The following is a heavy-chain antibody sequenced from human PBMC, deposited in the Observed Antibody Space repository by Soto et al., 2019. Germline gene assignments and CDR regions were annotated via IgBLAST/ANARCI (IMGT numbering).Heavy chain of an antibody. CDR3: AHRQGVIVATCVYYYYGMDV. CDR1: GFSLSTSGVG. V-gene: IGHV2-5*01. D-gene: IGHD5-12*01. CDR2: IYWNDDK. Sequence: SCPTLVNPTQTLTLTCTFSGFSLSTSGVGVGWIRQPPGKALEWLALIYWNDDKRYSPSLKSRLTITKDTSKNQVVLTMTNMDPVETATYYCAHRQGVIVATCVYYYYGMDVWGQGTTVTVYS. J-gene: IGHJ6*02.